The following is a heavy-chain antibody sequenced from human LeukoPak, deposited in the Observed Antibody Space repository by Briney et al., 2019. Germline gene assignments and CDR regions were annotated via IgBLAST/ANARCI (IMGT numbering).Heavy chain of an antibody. J-gene: IGHJ6*02. CDR2: IYSGGST. Sequence: PGGSLRLSCAASGFTVSSNYMSWVRQAPGKGLEWVSVIYSGGSTYYADSVKGRFTISRDNSKNTLYLQMNSLRAEDTAVYYCAGGLAVATFNDYYYYGMDVWGQGTTVTVSS. D-gene: IGHD5-12*01. CDR3: AGGLAVATFNDYYYYGMDV. CDR1: GFTVSSNY. V-gene: IGHV3-66*01.